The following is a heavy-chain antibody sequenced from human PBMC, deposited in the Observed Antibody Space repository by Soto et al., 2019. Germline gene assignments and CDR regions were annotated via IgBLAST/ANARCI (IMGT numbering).Heavy chain of an antibody. CDR3: AKGTYPGTKAPGRLAFEI. J-gene: IGHJ3*02. CDR1: GFTFRSYG. D-gene: IGHD6-13*01. CDR2: VSDEGDYK. Sequence: QEQLVESGGGVVQPGGSLTLSCAASGFTFRSYGMHWVRQAPGKGLEWVAVVSDEGDYKYYAESVKGRFTISRENSKKTLFLQLNSLSAEDTAVYFCAKGTYPGTKAPGRLAFEICGQGTMVTVSS. V-gene: IGHV3-30*18.